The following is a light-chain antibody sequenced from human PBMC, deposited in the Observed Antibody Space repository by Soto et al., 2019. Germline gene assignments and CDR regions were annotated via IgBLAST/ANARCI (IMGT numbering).Light chain of an antibody. J-gene: IGKJ1*01. V-gene: IGKV3-20*01. CDR3: QQYGSSRWT. Sequence: EIVLTQSPGTLSLSPGERATLSCRASQSVSNNYLAWYQKKPGQAPRLLIYGASNRATGIPDRFSGSGSGTDFNLTISRLETEDFAVYECQQYGSSRWTFGQGTKGDIK. CDR2: GAS. CDR1: QSVSNNY.